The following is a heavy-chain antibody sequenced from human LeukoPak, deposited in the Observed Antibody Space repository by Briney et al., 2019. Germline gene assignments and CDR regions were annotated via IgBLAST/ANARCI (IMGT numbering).Heavy chain of an antibody. Sequence: GESLKISCKGSGYSFTSYWIAWVRQMPGKGLEWMGVIYPGDSDTRYSPSLQGQVTISADKSISTAYLQWSSLKASDTAMYYCARSYYDSGSYYKPYYFDYWGQGTLVTVSS. CDR2: IYPGDSDT. D-gene: IGHD3-10*01. CDR1: GYSFTSYW. V-gene: IGHV5-51*01. CDR3: ARSYYDSGSYYKPYYFDY. J-gene: IGHJ4*02.